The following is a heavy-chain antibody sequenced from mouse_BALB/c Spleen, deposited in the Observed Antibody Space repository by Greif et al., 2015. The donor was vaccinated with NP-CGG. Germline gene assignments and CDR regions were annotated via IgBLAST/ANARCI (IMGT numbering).Heavy chain of an antibody. Sequence: EVQLQESGGGLVQPGGSLRLSCATSGFTFTDYYMSWVRQPPGKALEWLGFIRNKANGYTTEYSASVKGRFTISRDNSQSILYLQMNTLRAEDSATYYCARDTLPYYFDYWGQGTTLTVSS. CDR2: IRNKANGYTT. D-gene: IGHD2-10*01. CDR1: GFTFTDYY. CDR3: ARDTLPYYFDY. J-gene: IGHJ2*01. V-gene: IGHV7-3*02.